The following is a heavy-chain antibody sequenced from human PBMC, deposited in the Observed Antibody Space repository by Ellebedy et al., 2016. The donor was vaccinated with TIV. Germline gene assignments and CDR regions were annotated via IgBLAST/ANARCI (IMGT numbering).Heavy chain of an antibody. V-gene: IGHV4-34*01. D-gene: IGHD3-10*01. CDR3: ARAGVWFGELTWFDP. Sequence: SETLSLXXTVSGGSISSYYWSWIRQPPGKGLEWIGEINHSGSTYYNPSLKSRVTISVDRSKNQFSLKLSSVTAADTAVYYCARAGVWFGELTWFDPWGQGTLVTVSS. CDR2: INHSGST. CDR1: GGSISSYY. J-gene: IGHJ5*02.